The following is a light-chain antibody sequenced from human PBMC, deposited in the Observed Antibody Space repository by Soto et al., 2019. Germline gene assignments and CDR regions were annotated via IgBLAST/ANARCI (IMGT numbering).Light chain of an antibody. CDR3: QQYNKWPRT. Sequence: EIVFTQSPATLSLSPGERATLSCRASQSVSSNLAWYQQKPGQAPRLLIFGASSRANGIPARFSGSGSGTEFTLTISNLQTEDFAVYYCQQYNKWPRTFGQGTKVDIK. CDR2: GAS. CDR1: QSVSSN. V-gene: IGKV3-15*01. J-gene: IGKJ1*01.